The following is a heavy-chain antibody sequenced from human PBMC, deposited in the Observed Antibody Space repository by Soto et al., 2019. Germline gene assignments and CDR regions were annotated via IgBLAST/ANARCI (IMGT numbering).Heavy chain of an antibody. CDR3: ARNTEDSNYTAGY. Sequence: XSVKVSCKASGYTFTSYGISWVRQAPGQGLEWMGWISAYNGNTNYAQKLQGRVTMTTDTYTSTDYMELRSLRSDDTAVYYCARNTEDSNYTAGYWGQGDLVTVSS. V-gene: IGHV1-18*04. D-gene: IGHD4-4*01. J-gene: IGHJ4*02. CDR2: ISAYNGNT. CDR1: GYTFTSYG.